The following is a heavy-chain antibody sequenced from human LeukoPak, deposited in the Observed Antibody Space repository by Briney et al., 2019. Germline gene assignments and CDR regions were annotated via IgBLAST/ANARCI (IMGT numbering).Heavy chain of an antibody. V-gene: IGHV3-48*01. CDR2: ISSSSSTI. Sequence: PGGSLRLSCAASGFTFSAYSMNWVRQAPAKGLEWVSYISSSSSTIYYADSVKGRFTISRGNAKNSLYLQMNSLRGEDTAVYYCARGPSGSYWPIDWFDPWGQGTLVTVSS. CDR1: GFTFSAYS. CDR3: ARGPSGSYWPIDWFDP. D-gene: IGHD1-26*01. J-gene: IGHJ5*02.